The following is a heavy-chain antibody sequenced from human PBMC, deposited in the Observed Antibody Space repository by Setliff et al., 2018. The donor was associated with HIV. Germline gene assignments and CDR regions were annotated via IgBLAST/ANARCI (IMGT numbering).Heavy chain of an antibody. V-gene: IGHV1-46*01. CDR2: INPSGGST. CDR1: GYTFTSYY. D-gene: IGHD3-22*01. J-gene: IGHJ3*02. Sequence: EASVKVSCKASGYTFTSYYMHWVRQAPGQGLEWMGIINPSGGSTSYAQKFQGRVTMTRDTSTSTVYMELSSLRSEDTAVYYCASSGYDSSGYYYGDAFDIWGQGTMVT. CDR3: ASSGYDSSGYYYGDAFDI.